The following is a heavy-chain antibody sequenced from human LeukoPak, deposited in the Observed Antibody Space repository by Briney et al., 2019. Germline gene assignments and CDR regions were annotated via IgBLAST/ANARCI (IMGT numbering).Heavy chain of an antibody. CDR3: ARGPNGLKWLLSLPLHDAFDI. Sequence: SETLSLTCAVSGGSISSGGYSWSWIRQPPGKGLEWIGYIYHSGSTYYNPSLKSRVTIPVDTSKNQFSLKLSSVTAADTAVYYCARGPNGLKWLLSLPLHDAFDIWGQGTMVTVSS. CDR2: IYHSGST. J-gene: IGHJ3*02. D-gene: IGHD3-3*01. CDR1: GGSISSGGYS. V-gene: IGHV4-30-2*01.